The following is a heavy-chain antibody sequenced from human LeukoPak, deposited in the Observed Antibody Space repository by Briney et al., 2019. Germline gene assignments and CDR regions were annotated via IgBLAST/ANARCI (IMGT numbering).Heavy chain of an antibody. CDR2: IYTGGNT. V-gene: IGHV3-66*01. CDR3: ARGQIDLLRNYFDS. Sequence: GGSLRLSCAASGFIVSHKYMAWVRQAPGKGLEWLSVIYTGGNTVSAESVKGRFIISRDNSRNTVHLQMNSLRDDDTAVYYCARGQIDLLRNYFDSWGPGTLVAVSS. J-gene: IGHJ4*02. CDR1: GFIVSHKY. D-gene: IGHD3-22*01.